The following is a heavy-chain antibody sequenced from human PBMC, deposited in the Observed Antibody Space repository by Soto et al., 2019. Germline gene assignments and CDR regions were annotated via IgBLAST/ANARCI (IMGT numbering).Heavy chain of an antibody. J-gene: IGHJ4*02. CDR2: INPNSGAT. V-gene: IGHV1-2*02. Sequence: ASVTVYWKTSGYTYTGYHMHLVRQDTGQGLEWMGWINPNSGATDFAQKFQGRVTMTRDTSISTAYMELSRLRSDDTAMYYCARVRVASGWYNSPDYWGQGTPV. CDR1: GYTYTGYH. CDR3: ARVRVASGWYNSPDY. D-gene: IGHD6-19*01.